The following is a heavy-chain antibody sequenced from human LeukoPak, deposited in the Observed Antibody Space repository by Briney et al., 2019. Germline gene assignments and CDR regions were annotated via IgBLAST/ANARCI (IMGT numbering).Heavy chain of an antibody. V-gene: IGHV3-21*01. CDR2: ISGSSSYI. CDR3: ARDIGSSMWELLGEIDY. Sequence: GGSLRLSCAASGFTFSSYSMNWVRQAPGKGLEWVSSISGSSSYIYYADSVKGRFTISRDNAKNSLYLQMNSLRAEDTAVYYCARDIGSSMWELLGEIDYWGQGTLVTVSS. J-gene: IGHJ4*02. CDR1: GFTFSSYS. D-gene: IGHD1-26*01.